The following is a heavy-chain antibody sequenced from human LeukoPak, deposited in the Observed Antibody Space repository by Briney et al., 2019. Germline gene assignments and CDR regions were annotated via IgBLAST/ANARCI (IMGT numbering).Heavy chain of an antibody. D-gene: IGHD5-12*01. J-gene: IGHJ5*02. CDR3: AKDICSKWLRLPFYRAHFDP. CDR2: LSWDGGST. Sequence: GGSLRLSCAASGFPFYDYTMHGVRQAPGKSLEGVSLLSWDGGSTYYADSVKGRFTISRDNSKNSLYLQMNSLRTEDTALYYCAKDICSKWLRLPFYRAHFDPWGQGTLVTVSS. V-gene: IGHV3-43*01. CDR1: GFPFYDYT.